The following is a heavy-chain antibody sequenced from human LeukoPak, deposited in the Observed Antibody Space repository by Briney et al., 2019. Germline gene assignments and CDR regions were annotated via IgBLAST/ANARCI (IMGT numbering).Heavy chain of an antibody. V-gene: IGHV3-43*02. Sequence: GGSLRLSCVASGLNFDDSAMHWVRQAPGKGLEWVSLISADGGSTFSADSVKGRFSISRDNSKNSLYLQMNSLGTEDTALYYCAKDSSGYYYVFQHWGQGTLVTVSS. D-gene: IGHD3-22*01. J-gene: IGHJ1*01. CDR2: ISADGGST. CDR3: AKDSSGYYYVFQH. CDR1: GLNFDDSA.